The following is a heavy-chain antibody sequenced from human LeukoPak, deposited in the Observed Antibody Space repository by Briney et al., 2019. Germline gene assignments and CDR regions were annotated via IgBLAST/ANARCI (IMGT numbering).Heavy chain of an antibody. J-gene: IGHJ4*02. Sequence: ASVKVSCKASGYTFTSYAIHWVRQAPGQRPEWLGWINTGNGDTRYSQTFQGRVTITSYTSASTAYMELSSLRSEDTAVYYCARDLGSGSLHYWGQGTLVTVSS. V-gene: IGHV1-3*04. CDR1: GYTFTSYA. D-gene: IGHD1-26*01. CDR2: INTGNGDT. CDR3: ARDLGSGSLHY.